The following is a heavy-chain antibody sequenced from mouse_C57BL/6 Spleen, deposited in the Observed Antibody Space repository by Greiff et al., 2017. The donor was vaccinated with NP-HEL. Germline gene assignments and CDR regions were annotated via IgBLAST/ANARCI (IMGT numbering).Heavy chain of an antibody. CDR3: ARSWLLPYYFDY. CDR2: ISYDGSN. Sequence: EVQLQESGPGLVKPSQSLSLTCSVTGYSITSGYYWNWIRQFPGNKLEWMGYISYDGSNNYNPSLKNRISITRDTSKNQFFLKLNSVTTEDTATYYCARSWLLPYYFDYWGQGTTLTVSA. CDR1: GYSITSGYY. V-gene: IGHV3-6*01. D-gene: IGHD2-3*01. J-gene: IGHJ2*01.